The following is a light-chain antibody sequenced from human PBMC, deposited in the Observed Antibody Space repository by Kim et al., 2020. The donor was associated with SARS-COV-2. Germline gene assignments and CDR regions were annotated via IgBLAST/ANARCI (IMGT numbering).Light chain of an antibody. CDR3: QVWDSFSVHVV. V-gene: IGLV3-21*01. Sequence: ALGGTARVICGGKDLGGKGVHWYRQKPGQAPSLIIYYDNDRPSGIPERFSASNSGDTAALTISSVEAGDEADYYCQVWDSFSVHVVFGGGTQLTVL. CDR1: DLGGKG. CDR2: YDN. J-gene: IGLJ2*01.